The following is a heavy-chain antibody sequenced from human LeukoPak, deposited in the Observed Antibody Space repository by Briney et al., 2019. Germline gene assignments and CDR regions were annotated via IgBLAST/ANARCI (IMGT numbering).Heavy chain of an antibody. D-gene: IGHD6-13*01. CDR1: GGSISGYY. Sequence: SETLSLTCTVSGGSISGYYWSWIRQPAGQGLEWIGRIYTNGDTKFNPSLKSRVPMSVDTSKNQLSLKLRPVTAADTAVYYCARAAGAAGGQYFDYWGQGTLVTVSS. CDR3: ARAAGAAGGQYFDY. V-gene: IGHV4-4*07. CDR2: IYTNGDT. J-gene: IGHJ4*02.